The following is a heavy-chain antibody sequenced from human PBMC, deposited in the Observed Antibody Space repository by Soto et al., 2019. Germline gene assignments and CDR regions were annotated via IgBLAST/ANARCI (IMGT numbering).Heavy chain of an antibody. CDR3: ARDNHIVVVRAPVHY. CDR2: ISYDGSNK. Sequence: QVQLVESGGGVVQPGRSLRLSCAASGFTFSSYAMHWVRQAPGKGLEWVAVISYDGSNKYYADSVKGRFTISRDNSKNTLCLQVNCLRAEETAVYYCARDNHIVVVRAPVHYWGQGTLVTVAS. D-gene: IGHD2-2*01. CDR1: GFTFSSYA. V-gene: IGHV3-30-3*01. J-gene: IGHJ4*02.